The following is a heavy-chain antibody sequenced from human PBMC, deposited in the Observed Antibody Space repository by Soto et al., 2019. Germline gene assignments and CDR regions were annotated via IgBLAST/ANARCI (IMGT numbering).Heavy chain of an antibody. CDR2: IYYSGST. J-gene: IGHJ5*02. CDR3: ARGGQSSRGGYSRAYNWFDP. Sequence: QVQLQESGPGLVKPSQTLSLTCTVSGGSISSGDYYWSWIRQPPGKGLEWIGYIYYSGSTYYNPSLKSRVTISVDTSKNQFSLKLSSVTAADTAVYYCARGGQSSRGGYSRAYNWFDPWGQGTLVTVSS. D-gene: IGHD1-26*01. CDR1: GGSISSGDYY. V-gene: IGHV4-30-4*01.